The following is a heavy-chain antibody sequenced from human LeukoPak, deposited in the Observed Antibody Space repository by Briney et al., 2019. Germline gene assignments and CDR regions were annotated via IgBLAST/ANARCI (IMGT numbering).Heavy chain of an antibody. CDR1: GFTFDDYA. CDR2: ISWNSGSI. D-gene: IGHD2-2*01. Sequence: GGSLRLSCAASGFTFDDYAMHWVRQAPGKGLEWVSGISWNSGSIGYADSVKGRFTISRDNAKNSLYLQMNSLRAEDTALYYCAKDYTSYCSSTSCSPRWGQGTLVTVSS. J-gene: IGHJ4*02. V-gene: IGHV3-9*01. CDR3: AKDYTSYCSSTSCSPR.